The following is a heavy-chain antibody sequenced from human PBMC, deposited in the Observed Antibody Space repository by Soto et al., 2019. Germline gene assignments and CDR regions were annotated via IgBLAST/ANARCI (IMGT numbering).Heavy chain of an antibody. D-gene: IGHD3-22*01. CDR2: TFPIFDRG. CDR3: ARRNTSGYLRYFDS. V-gene: IGHV1-69*05. J-gene: IGHJ4*02. Sequence: ASVKVSCKASGGTFSSYPITWVRQAPGQGLEWMGGTFPIFDRGNYAQKFQGRLTITTDKSTDTAYMELSSLRSEDTAVYYCARRNTSGYLRYFDSWGQGTLVTVSS. CDR1: GGTFSSYP.